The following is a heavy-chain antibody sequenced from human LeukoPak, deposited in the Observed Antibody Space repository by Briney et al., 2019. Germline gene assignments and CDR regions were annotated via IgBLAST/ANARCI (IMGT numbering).Heavy chain of an antibody. CDR1: GGTFSSYA. V-gene: IGHV1-69*13. CDR2: IIPIFGTA. J-gene: IGHJ4*02. CDR3: VRGDYCSGGSCLLDY. D-gene: IGHD2-15*01. Sequence: ASVKVSCKASGGTFSSYAISWVRQAPGQGLEWMGGIIPIFGTANYAQKFQGRVTITADESTSTAYMELSSLRSEDTVVYYCVRGDYCSGGSCLLDYWGQGTLVTVSS.